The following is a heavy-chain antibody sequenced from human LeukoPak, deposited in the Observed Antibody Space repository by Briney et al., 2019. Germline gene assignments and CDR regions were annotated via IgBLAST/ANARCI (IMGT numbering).Heavy chain of an antibody. V-gene: IGHV4-39*07. CDR2: IYYSGST. Sequence: PSETLSLTCTVSGGSISSSSYYWGWIRQPPGKGLEWIGSIYYSGSTYYNPSLKSRVTISVDTSKNQFSLKLSSVTAADTAVYYCARGAAAGTVFDYWGQGTLVTVSS. CDR1: GGSISSSSYY. CDR3: ARGAAAGTVFDY. J-gene: IGHJ4*02. D-gene: IGHD6-13*01.